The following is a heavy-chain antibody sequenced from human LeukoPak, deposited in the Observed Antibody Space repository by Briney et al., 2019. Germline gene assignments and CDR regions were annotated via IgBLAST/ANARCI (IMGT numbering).Heavy chain of an antibody. V-gene: IGHV4-30-4*01. J-gene: IGHJ4*02. D-gene: IGHD4-17*01. Sequence: PSQTLSLTCTVSGGSISSGDYYWSWIRQPPGKALKWIGYIYYSGSTYYNPSLKSRVTISVDTSKNQFSLKLSSVTAADTAVYYCARCTTTVTTWFDYWGQGTLVTVSS. CDR2: IYYSGST. CDR1: GGSISSGDYY. CDR3: ARCTTTVTTWFDY.